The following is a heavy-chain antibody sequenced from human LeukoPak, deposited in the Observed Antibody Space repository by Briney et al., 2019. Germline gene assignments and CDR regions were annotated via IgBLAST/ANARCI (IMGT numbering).Heavy chain of an antibody. CDR1: GFTFDDYA. V-gene: IGHV3-9*01. J-gene: IGHJ4*02. CDR3: AKDIGIVGDTAFDY. Sequence: GGSLRLSCAASGFTFDDYAMHWVRQAPGKGLEWVSGISWNSGSIGYADSVKGRFTISRDNAKNSLYLQMNSLRAEDTALYYCAKDIGIVGDTAFDYWGQGTLVTVSS. D-gene: IGHD1-26*01. CDR2: ISWNSGSI.